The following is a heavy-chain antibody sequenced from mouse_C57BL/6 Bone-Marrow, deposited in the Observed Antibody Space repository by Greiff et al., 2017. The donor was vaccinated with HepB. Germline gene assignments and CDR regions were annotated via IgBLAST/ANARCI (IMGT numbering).Heavy chain of an antibody. CDR2: ISSGSSTI. V-gene: IGHV5-17*01. CDR1: GFTFSDYG. Sequence: EVKVVESGGGLVKPGGSLKLSCAASGFTFSDYGMHWVRQAPEKGLEWVAYISSGSSTIYYADTVKGRFTISKDNAKNTLFLQRTSLRSEDTAMYYCAYVNFDYWGQGTTLTVSS. D-gene: IGHD1-1*01. CDR3: AYVNFDY. J-gene: IGHJ2*01.